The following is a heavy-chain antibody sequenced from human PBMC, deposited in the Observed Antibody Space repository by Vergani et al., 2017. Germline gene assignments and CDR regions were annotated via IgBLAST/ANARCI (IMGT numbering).Heavy chain of an antibody. D-gene: IGHD5-18*01. J-gene: IGHJ6*02. CDR2: ISYDGSNK. V-gene: IGHV3-30*18. CDR1: GFTFSSYG. CDR3: VQYSVAPWMDV. Sequence: QVQLVESGGGVVQPGRSLRLSCAASGFTFSSYGMHWVRQAPGKGLEWVAVISYDGSNKYYADSVKGRFTISRDNSKNTLYLQMNSLRAEDTAVYYCVQYSVAPWMDVWGQGTTVTVSS.